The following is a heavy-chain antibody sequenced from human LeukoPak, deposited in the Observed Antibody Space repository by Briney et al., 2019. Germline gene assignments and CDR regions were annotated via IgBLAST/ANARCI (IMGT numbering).Heavy chain of an antibody. D-gene: IGHD2-2*01. CDR2: ISGSGGTT. CDR1: GFTFSSYA. Sequence: GGSLRLSCAASGFTFSSYAMSWVRQAPGKGLEWVSVISGSGGTTYYADSVKGRFTVSRDNSKNTLYLQMNSLRAEDTAVYYCAKCSSSSSLFDYWGQGTLVTVSS. V-gene: IGHV3-23*01. J-gene: IGHJ4*02. CDR3: AKCSSSSSLFDY.